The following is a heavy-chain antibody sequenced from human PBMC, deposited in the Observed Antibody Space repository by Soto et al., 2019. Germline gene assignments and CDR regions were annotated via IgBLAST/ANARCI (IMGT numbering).Heavy chain of an antibody. Sequence: PSETLSLTCAVYGGSFSGYYWSWIRQPPGKGLEWIGEINHSGSTNYNPSLKSRVTISVDTSKNQFSLKLSSVTAADTAVYYCARGLEGIAAAGTYYGYWGQGTLVTVSS. CDR1: GGSFSGYY. J-gene: IGHJ4*02. D-gene: IGHD6-13*01. V-gene: IGHV4-34*01. CDR3: ARGLEGIAAAGTYYGY. CDR2: INHSGST.